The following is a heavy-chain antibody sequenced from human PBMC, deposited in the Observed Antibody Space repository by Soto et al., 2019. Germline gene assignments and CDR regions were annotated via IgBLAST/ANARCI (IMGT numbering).Heavy chain of an antibody. D-gene: IGHD5-18*01. Sequence: QVQLVQSGAEARKPGASVRVSCEGSGYTFTNNAISWVRQAPGQGLEWMGWINTYKGQADYAEKFQGRVSMTTDASTRTAHMELRNLRSDDTAVYYCARSLGGDGYSYIDDGGQGTLVTVSS. CDR3: ARSLGGDGYSYIDD. V-gene: IGHV1-18*01. CDR1: GYTFTNNA. J-gene: IGHJ4*02. CDR2: INTYKGQA.